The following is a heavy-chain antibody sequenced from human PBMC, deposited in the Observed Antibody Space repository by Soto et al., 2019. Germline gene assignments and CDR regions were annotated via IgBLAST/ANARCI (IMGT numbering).Heavy chain of an antibody. J-gene: IGHJ6*02. Sequence: SGGSLRLSCEASGFTFSNFGMNWARQAPGKGLEWVARVWYDGSSKYYVDSVKGRFTISRDNSKETVYLQMNSLRAEDTGVYYCAREIDSNYAGMDVWGQGTTVTVSS. CDR3: AREIDSNYAGMDV. CDR1: GFTFSNFG. V-gene: IGHV3-33*01. CDR2: VWYDGSSK. D-gene: IGHD4-4*01.